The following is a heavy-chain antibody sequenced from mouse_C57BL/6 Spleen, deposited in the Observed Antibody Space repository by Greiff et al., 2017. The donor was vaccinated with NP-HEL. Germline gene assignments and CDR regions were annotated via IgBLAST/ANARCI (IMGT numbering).Heavy chain of an antibody. J-gene: IGHJ2*01. D-gene: IGHD4-1*01. CDR1: GYTFTDYY. CDR3: ARGGGGTSFDY. V-gene: IGHV1-76*01. Sequence: VQLQQSGAELVRPGASVKLSCKASGYTFTDYYINWVKQRPGQGLEWIARIYPGSGNTYYNEKFKGKATLTAEKSSSTAYMQLSSLTSEDSAVYFCARGGGGTSFDYWGQGTTLTVSS. CDR2: IYPGSGNT.